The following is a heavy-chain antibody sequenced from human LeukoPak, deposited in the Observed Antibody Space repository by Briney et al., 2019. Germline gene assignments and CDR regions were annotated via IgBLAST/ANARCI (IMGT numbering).Heavy chain of an antibody. D-gene: IGHD3-22*01. V-gene: IGHV3-48*03. J-gene: IGHJ4*02. CDR2: ISSSGSTI. Sequence: PGGSLRLSCAASGFTFSSYEMNWVRQAPGKGLEWVSYISSSGSTIYYADSVKGRFTISRDNAKNSLYLQMNSLRDEDTAVYYCARKDSSGFALEYRGQGTLVTVSS. CDR3: ARKDSSGFALEY. CDR1: GFTFSSYE.